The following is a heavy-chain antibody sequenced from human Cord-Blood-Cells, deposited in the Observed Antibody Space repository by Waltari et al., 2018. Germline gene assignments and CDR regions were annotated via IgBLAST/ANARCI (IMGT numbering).Heavy chain of an antibody. Sequence: QVQLVQSGAEVKKPGASVKVSCKASGYTFTSYGISWVRQAPGQGLEWMGWVSDYNGNTNDAQKLQGRVTMTTDTSTSTAYMELRSLRSDDMAVYYCARDSSSWYAFDIWGQGTMVTVSS. CDR3: ARDSSSWYAFDI. CDR1: GYTFTSYG. CDR2: VSDYNGNT. D-gene: IGHD6-13*01. J-gene: IGHJ3*02. V-gene: IGHV1-18*03.